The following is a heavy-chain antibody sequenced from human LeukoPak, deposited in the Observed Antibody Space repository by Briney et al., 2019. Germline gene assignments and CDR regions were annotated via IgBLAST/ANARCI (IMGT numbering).Heavy chain of an antibody. CDR3: ARERVDFGDWSRFYHYGMDV. CDR1: GFTFSNYA. D-gene: IGHD4-17*01. J-gene: IGHJ6*02. V-gene: IGHV3-30*03. CDR2: ISYDGSNK. Sequence: GGSLRLSCAASGFTFSNYAMHWVRQAPGKGLEWAAVISYDGSNKYYGDSVKGRFTISRDNAKNSLYLQMNSLRAEDTAVYYCARERVDFGDWSRFYHYGMDVWGQGTTVTVTS.